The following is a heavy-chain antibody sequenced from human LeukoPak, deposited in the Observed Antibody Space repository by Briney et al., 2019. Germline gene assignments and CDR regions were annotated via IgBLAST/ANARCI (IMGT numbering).Heavy chain of an antibody. CDR1: GYTFTNYD. CDR2: MSPNSGNT. D-gene: IGHD2-15*01. V-gene: IGHV1-8*03. Sequence: ASVKVSCKASGYTFTNYDINWVRQATGQGLEWIGEMSPNSGNTAYAQKFQGRVTITRDTSISTAYMEVSSLTSEDTAVYYCARGRCFGSPNCFYFDSWGQGTLVTVSS. CDR3: ARGRCFGSPNCFYFDS. J-gene: IGHJ4*02.